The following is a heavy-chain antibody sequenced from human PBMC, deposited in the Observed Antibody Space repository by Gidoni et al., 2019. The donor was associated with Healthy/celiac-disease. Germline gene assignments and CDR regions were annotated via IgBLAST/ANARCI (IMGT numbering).Heavy chain of an antibody. CDR2: ISGSGGST. Sequence: EVQLLEYGGGLVQPGGSLRLSCAASGFTFSSYAMSWVRQAPGKGLEWVSAISGSGGSTYYADSVKGRFTISRDNSKNTLYLQMNSLRAEDTAVYYCAKDRTAMVNAFDIWGQGTMVTVSS. V-gene: IGHV3-23*01. CDR3: AKDRTAMVNAFDI. D-gene: IGHD5-18*01. CDR1: GFTFSSYA. J-gene: IGHJ3*02.